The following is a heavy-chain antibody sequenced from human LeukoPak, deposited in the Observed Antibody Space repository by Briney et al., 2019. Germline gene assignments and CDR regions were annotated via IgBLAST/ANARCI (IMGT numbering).Heavy chain of an antibody. CDR1: GGSISSGSYY. CDR2: IYTSGST. V-gene: IGHV4-61*02. CDR3: ARVRNPCSGGSCYIEV. Sequence: SQTLSLTCTVSGGSISSGSYYWSWIRQPAGKGLEWIGRIYTSGSTNYNPFLESRVTISVDTSKNQFSLKLSSVTAADTAVYYCARVRNPCSGGSCYIEVWGQGTLVTVSS. D-gene: IGHD2-15*01. J-gene: IGHJ4*02.